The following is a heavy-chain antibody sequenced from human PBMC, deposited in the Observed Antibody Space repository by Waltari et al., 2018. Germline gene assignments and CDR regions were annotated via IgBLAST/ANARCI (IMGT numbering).Heavy chain of an antibody. CDR2: IDSSGTT. Sequence: QVRLQESGPGLLKPSETLSLTCTVSGDSISRNNLFCAWPRLTPGKGLEWIGSIDSSGTTYFNPSLKSRVAISVDTPNNQFSLRLSSVTAADTAIYYCANRYYYDPRGYPYDAFDIWGQGTSVTVSS. V-gene: IGHV4-39*01. J-gene: IGHJ3*02. D-gene: IGHD3-3*01. CDR1: GDSISRNNLF. CDR3: ANRYYYDPRGYPYDAFDI.